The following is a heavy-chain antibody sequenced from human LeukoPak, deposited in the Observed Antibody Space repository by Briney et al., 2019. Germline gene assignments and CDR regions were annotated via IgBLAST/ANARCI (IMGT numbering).Heavy chain of an antibody. J-gene: IGHJ4*02. CDR2: ISSSGSTI. D-gene: IGHD2-2*01. CDR3: ARGLPATSLDY. CDR1: GFTFSDYY. V-gene: IGHV3-11*01. Sequence: GGSLRLSCAASGFTFSDYYMSWIRQAPGKGLEWVSYISSSGSTIYYEDSVKGRFTISRDNAKNSLYLQMNSLRAEDTATYYCARGLPATSLDYWGQGTLVTVSS.